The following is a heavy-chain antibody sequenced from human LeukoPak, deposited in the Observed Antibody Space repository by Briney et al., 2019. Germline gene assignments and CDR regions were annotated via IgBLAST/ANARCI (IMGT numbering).Heavy chain of an antibody. V-gene: IGHV4-59*08. CDR3: ARHLTIAAAGTFDY. Sequence: SETLSLTGNCSGGSIRNCYCSWILQPPGKGPAALRDIFYSAGTNYNHSLKSRVTISVVTSTNQFSLRLNSVTAADTAVYYCARHLTIAAAGTFDYWGQGTLVTVSS. CDR1: GGSIRNCY. D-gene: IGHD6-13*01. CDR2: IFYSAGT. J-gene: IGHJ4*02.